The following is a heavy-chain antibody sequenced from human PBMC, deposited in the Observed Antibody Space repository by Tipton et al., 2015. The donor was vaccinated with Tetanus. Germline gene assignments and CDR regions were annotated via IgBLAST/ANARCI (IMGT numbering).Heavy chain of an antibody. J-gene: IGHJ6*02. CDR3: ARDQIVEQATRDHDYGVDV. CDR2: IYSGGSK. V-gene: IGHV3-53*01. CDR1: GFTVSSNY. D-gene: IGHD3-22*01. Sequence: GSLRLSCVASGFTVSSNYMSWVRQAPGKGLEWVSVIYSGGSKNYADSVKGRFTISRDNSKNTLYLQMNSLRAEDTAVYYCARDQIVEQATRDHDYGVDVWGQGTTVTVSS.